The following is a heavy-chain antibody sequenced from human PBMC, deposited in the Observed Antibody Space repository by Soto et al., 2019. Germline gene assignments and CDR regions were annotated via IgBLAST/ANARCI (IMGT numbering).Heavy chain of an antibody. CDR1: GGSISSYY. V-gene: IGHV4-59*01. CDR3: ARDYGGSFDY. J-gene: IGHJ4*02. Sequence: PSETLSLTCTVSGGSISSYYWSWIRQPPGKGLEWIGYICYSGSTNYNPSLKSRVTISVDTSKNQFSLKLSSVTAADTAVYYCARDYGGSFDYWGQGTLVTVSS. D-gene: IGHD2-15*01. CDR2: ICYSGST.